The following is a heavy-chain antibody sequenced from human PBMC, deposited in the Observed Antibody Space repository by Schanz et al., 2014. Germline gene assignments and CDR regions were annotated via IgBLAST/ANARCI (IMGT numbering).Heavy chain of an antibody. D-gene: IGHD3-9*01. V-gene: IGHV3-66*02. CDR1: GFTVNTNY. CDR3: ANLDGVSISTFS. Sequence: EVQLVESGGGLVQPGGSLRLSCAVSGFTVNTNYMSWVRQAPGKGLEWISSMYINSGSTQYADSVKGRFTIARDNSKNTLYLQMNSLKPDDAGVYYCANLDGVSISTFSWGPGTLVTVSS. J-gene: IGHJ5*02. CDR2: MYINSGST.